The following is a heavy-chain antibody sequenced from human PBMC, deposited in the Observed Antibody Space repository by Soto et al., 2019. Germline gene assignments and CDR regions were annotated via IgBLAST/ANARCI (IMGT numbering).Heavy chain of an antibody. J-gene: IGHJ5*01. Sequence: PGGSLRLSCAASGFTLGKYTMGWVRQAPGKGLEWVAESYSTGGTEYADSVKGRFTISRDNSKNTLFLQMNSLGVEDMALYYCARDREPDGIWTFDSRAQRTPVTVSS. CDR1: GFTLGKYT. D-gene: IGHD3-9*01. CDR3: ARDREPDGIWTFDS. V-gene: IGHV3-23*01. CDR2: SYSTGGT.